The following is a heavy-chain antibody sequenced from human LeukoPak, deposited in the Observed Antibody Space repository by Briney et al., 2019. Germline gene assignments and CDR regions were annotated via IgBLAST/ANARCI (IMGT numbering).Heavy chain of an antibody. J-gene: IGHJ6*02. CDR1: GGSISNRNYY. Sequence: PSETLSLTCGVSGGSISNRNYYWGWIRQPPGKGLEWIGSIFYLGHTYYNPSLKSRVTISVDTSKNQFSLKLNSLTAADTAVYYCARGAGTIFGVVKVNYYGMDVWGQGTMVTVSS. D-gene: IGHD3-3*01. V-gene: IGHV4-39*07. CDR3: ARGAGTIFGVVKVNYYGMDV. CDR2: IFYLGHT.